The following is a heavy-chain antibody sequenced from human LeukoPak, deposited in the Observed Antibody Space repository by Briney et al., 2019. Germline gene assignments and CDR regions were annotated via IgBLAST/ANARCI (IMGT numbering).Heavy chain of an antibody. D-gene: IGHD1-26*01. Sequence: ASVKVSCKTSGYSFTSYYIHWVRQAPGQGLEWMGLINPTTGTTNYAQNFQGRVTMTRDTSTSTGYMELSGLTSEDTAMYFCASTLIQGGSYYFAYWGQGTLVTVSS. V-gene: IGHV1-46*01. CDR3: ASTLIQGGSYYFAY. J-gene: IGHJ4*02. CDR1: GYSFTSYY. CDR2: INPTTGTT.